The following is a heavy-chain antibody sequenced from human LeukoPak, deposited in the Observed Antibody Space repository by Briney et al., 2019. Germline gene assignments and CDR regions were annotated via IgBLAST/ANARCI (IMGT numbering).Heavy chain of an antibody. CDR3: ARHTNDYGGYGDY. CDR2: IYPGDSDT. D-gene: IGHD4-23*01. V-gene: IGHV5-51*01. Sequence: GESLKISCKGSGYRLTSYWIGWVRQMPGKGLEWMGIIYPGDSDTRYSPPFQGQVTISADKYISAAYLQWSSLKASDIAMYDCARHTNDYGGYGDYWGQGTLVTVSS. J-gene: IGHJ4*02. CDR1: GYRLTSYW.